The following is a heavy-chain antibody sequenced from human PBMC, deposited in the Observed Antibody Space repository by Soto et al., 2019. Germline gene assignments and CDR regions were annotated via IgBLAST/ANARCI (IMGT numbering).Heavy chain of an antibody. Sequence: KPSETLSLTCTVSSDSMTSSSYYWGWIRRPPGKGLEWIGSIYYSERTSYNSGSTYYSPSLKSRVTISGDTSKSQFSLKLSSVTAADTAVYYCARHTRNQFDPWGQGTLVTVSS. J-gene: IGHJ5*02. CDR3: ARHTRNQFDP. CDR1: SDSMTSSSYY. V-gene: IGHV4-39*01. CDR2: IYYSERTSYNSGST.